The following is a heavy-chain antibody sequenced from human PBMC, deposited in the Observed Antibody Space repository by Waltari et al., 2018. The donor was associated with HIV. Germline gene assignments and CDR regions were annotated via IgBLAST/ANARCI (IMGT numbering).Heavy chain of an antibody. CDR1: GFTFRNFA. D-gene: IGHD6-6*01. J-gene: IGHJ4*02. V-gene: IGHV3-33*01. Sequence: QVQLVESGGGVVQPGTSLTLSCAVSGFTFRNFAIHWVRQATGKGVEWLAVFWSDGAEISYADSVKGRFTVSKDSSQKTLYLHLTSLRAEDTALYYCARGYSSSRWIPLYHWGRGTLVTVSS. CDR3: ARGYSSSRWIPLYH. CDR2: FWSDGAEI.